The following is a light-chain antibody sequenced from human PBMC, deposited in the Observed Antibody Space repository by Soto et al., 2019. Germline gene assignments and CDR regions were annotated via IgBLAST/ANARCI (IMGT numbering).Light chain of an antibody. V-gene: IGKV1-5*01. CDR1: QSISSW. CDR3: HPYKSYSALT. CDR2: DAS. J-gene: IGKJ4*01. Sequence: DIQMTQSPSTLSASVGDSVTITCRASQSISSWLAWYQQKPGKAPKVLIYDASSLESGVPSRFSGSGSGTEFALTISSLQPDDFATYYCHPYKSYSALTFGGGTKVEIK.